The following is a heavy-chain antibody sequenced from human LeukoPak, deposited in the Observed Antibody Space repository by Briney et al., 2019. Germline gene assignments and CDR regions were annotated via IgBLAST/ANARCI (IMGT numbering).Heavy chain of an antibody. CDR2: ISHDVKTT. V-gene: IGHV3-30-3*02. J-gene: IGHJ3*02. D-gene: IGHD4-17*01. CDR1: GFSFSDSV. CDR3: AKSIYGDYWDDAFDI. Sequence: PGGSLRLSCVASGFSFSDSVIHWVRKAPGKGLEWVAVISHDVKTTYYADSAKGRFTISRDNSKNTLYLQMNSLRAEDTAVYYCAKSIYGDYWDDAFDIWGQGTMVTVSS.